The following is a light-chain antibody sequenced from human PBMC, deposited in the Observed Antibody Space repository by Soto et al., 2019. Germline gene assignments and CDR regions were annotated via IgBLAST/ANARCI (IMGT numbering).Light chain of an antibody. V-gene: IGKV1-5*03. Sequence: DIQMTQSPSTLSASVGDRVTITCRASQSISSWLAWYQQKPGKAPKLLIYKASGLESGVPSRFSGSGSGTDFTLTISSLQPDDFATYYCQQYNSYSPLNFGGGTKVDIK. J-gene: IGKJ4*01. CDR2: KAS. CDR1: QSISSW. CDR3: QQYNSYSPLN.